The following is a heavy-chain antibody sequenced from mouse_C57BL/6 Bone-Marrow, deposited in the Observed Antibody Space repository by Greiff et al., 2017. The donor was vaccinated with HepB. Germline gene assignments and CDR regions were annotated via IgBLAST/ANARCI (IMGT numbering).Heavy chain of an antibody. V-gene: IGHV1-26*01. D-gene: IGHD2-4*01. CDR1: GYTFTDYY. J-gene: IGHJ3*01. Sequence: EVQLQQSGPELVKPGASVKISCKASGYTFTDYYMNCVKQSHGKSLEWIGDINPNNGGTSYNQKFKGKATLTVDKSSSTAYMELRSLTSEDSAVYYCARAPNLIYYDYPWFAYWGQGTLVTVSA. CDR3: ARAPNLIYYDYPWFAY. CDR2: INPNNGGT.